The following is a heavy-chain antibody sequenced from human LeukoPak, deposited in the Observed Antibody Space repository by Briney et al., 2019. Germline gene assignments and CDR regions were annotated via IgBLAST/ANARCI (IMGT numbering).Heavy chain of an antibody. CDR3: ARVGGSGYYWGRYNWFDP. J-gene: IGHJ5*02. CDR1: GGSVSGGSYY. Sequence: SETLSLTCTVSGGSVSGGSYYWSWIRQPPGKGLEWIGYIYYSGSTNYNPSLKSRVTISVDTSKNQFSLKLSSVTAADTAVYYCARVGGSGYYWGRYNWFDPWGQGTLVTVSS. CDR2: IYYSGST. V-gene: IGHV4-61*01. D-gene: IGHD3-22*01.